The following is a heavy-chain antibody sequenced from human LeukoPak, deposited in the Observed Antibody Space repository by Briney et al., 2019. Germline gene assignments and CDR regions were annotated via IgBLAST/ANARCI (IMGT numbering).Heavy chain of an antibody. CDR2: INAGNGNT. D-gene: IGHD2-2*01. V-gene: IGHV1-3*01. J-gene: IGHJ3*02. Sequence: ASVKVSCKASGYTFTSYAMHWVRQAPGQRLEWMGWINAGNGNTKYSQKFQGRVTITRDTSASTAYMELSSLRSEDTAVYYCAREKDCSTTSCYPHDAFDIWGQGTMVTVSS. CDR1: GYTFTSYA. CDR3: AREKDCSTTSCYPHDAFDI.